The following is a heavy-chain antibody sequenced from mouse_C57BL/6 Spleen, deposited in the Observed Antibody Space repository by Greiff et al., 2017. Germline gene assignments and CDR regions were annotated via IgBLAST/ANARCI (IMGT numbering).Heavy chain of an antibody. CDR2: ISYDGSN. J-gene: IGHJ1*03. D-gene: IGHD1-1*01. Sequence: EVQLQQSGPGLVKPSQSLSLTCSVTGYSITSGYYWNWIRQFPGNKLEWMGYISYDGSNNYNPSLKNRISITRDTSKNQFFLKLNSVTTEDTATYYGARERDYGSLDVWGTGTTVTVSS. CDR3: ARERDYGSLDV. CDR1: GYSITSGYY. V-gene: IGHV3-6*01.